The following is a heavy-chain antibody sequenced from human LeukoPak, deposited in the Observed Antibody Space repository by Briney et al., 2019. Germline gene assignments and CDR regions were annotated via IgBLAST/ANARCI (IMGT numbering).Heavy chain of an antibody. CDR2: IKQDGSEK. CDR3: ASTQTFDY. V-gene: IGHV3-7*05. CDR1: GFTFSNYW. Sequence: GGSLRLSCAAPGFTFSNYWMSWVRQAPGKGLEWVANIKQDGSEKYYADSVKSRFTISRDNAKSSLYLQLNSLRVGDTAVYHCASTQTFDYWGQGTLVTVPS. J-gene: IGHJ4*02.